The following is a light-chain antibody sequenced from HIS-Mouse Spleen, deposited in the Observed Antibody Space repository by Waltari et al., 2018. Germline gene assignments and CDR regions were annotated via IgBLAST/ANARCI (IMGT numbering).Light chain of an antibody. V-gene: IGLV3-27*01. Sequence: SYELTQPPSVSVSPGQTARITCSGDVLATKYARWFQQKPGQATVLVIYKDSERPAGIPERFSGSSSGTTVTLTISGAQVEDEADYYCYSAADNNRVFGGGTKLTVL. CDR1: VLATKY. CDR2: KDS. J-gene: IGLJ2*01. CDR3: YSAADNNRV.